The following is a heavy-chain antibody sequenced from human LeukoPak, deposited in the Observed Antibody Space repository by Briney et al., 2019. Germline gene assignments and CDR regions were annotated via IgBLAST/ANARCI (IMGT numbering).Heavy chain of an antibody. CDR1: GFTFTDYY. V-gene: IGHV1-2*02. J-gene: IGHJ4*02. Sequence: ASMNVSYRSSGFTFTDYYIHWVRQAPGQGLEGMGYIGPHSSATSSPQEFQGRVTMTRDTSMSTAYMELTRLTSDDTAVYYCAREGNGLLSKDFDYWGQGTLVTVSS. D-gene: IGHD2/OR15-2a*01. CDR2: IGPHSSAT. CDR3: AREGNGLLSKDFDY.